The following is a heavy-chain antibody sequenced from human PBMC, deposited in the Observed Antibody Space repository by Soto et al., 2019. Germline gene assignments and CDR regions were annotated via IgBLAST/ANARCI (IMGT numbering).Heavy chain of an antibody. V-gene: IGHV4-34*01. J-gene: IGHJ4*02. Sequence: PSDTLSLTCAVYGGCFSGYYWSWIRQPPGRGLEWIGEINHSGSTNYNPSLKSRVTISVDTSKNQFSLKLSSVTAADTAVYYCARVYYDFWSGYYTFDYWGQGTLVTVSS. CDR2: INHSGST. CDR1: GGCFSGYY. CDR3: ARVYYDFWSGYYTFDY. D-gene: IGHD3-3*01.